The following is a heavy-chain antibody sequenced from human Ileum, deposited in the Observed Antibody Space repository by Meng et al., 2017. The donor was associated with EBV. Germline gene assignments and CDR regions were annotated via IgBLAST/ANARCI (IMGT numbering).Heavy chain of an antibody. CDR3: TRQGQDL. Sequence: QVKVVESGGVVVQPGRSLRLCCVVSGLTFSKQIIHWIRQAPGEGLDWVAVISSENYTYYSDSVKGRFTITRDNSANTVYLQMDNLGPQDTALYFCTRQGQDLWGQGTLVTVSS. V-gene: IGHV3-30*03. J-gene: IGHJ4*02. CDR2: ISSENYT. CDR1: GLTFSKQI. D-gene: IGHD2-15*01.